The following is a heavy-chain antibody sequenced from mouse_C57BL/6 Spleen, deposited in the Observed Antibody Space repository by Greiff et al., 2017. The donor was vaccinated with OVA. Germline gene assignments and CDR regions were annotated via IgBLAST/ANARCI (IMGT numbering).Heavy chain of an antibody. CDR2: IWSGGST. CDR3: ARTLNWDVNAMDY. D-gene: IGHD4-1*01. CDR1: GFSLTSYG. V-gene: IGHV2-2*01. Sequence: VKLEESGPGLVQPSQSLSITCTVSGFSLTSYGVHWVRQSPGKGLEWLGVIWSGGSTDYNAAFISRLSISKDNSKSQVFFKMNSLQADDTAIYYCARTLNWDVNAMDYWGQGTSVTVSS. J-gene: IGHJ4*01.